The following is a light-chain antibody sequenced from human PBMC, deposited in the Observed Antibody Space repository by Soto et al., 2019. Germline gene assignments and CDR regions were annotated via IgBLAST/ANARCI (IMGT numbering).Light chain of an antibody. CDR1: SSNIGAGYD. CDR2: GNS. CDR3: QYYDSSLSVV. Sequence: QSVLTQPPSVSGAPGQRVTISCTGSSSNIGAGYDVHWYQQLPGTAPKLLIYGNSNRPSGVPDRFSGSKSGTSASLAITGLQAEDEAEYYCQYYDSSLSVVFGGGTKLAVL. V-gene: IGLV1-40*01. J-gene: IGLJ2*01.